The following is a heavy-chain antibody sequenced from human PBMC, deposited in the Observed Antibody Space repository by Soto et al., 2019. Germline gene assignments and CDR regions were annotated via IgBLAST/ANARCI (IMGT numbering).Heavy chain of an antibody. CDR2: ISSSSSYI. V-gene: IGHV3-21*01. Sequence: EVQLVESGGGLVKPGGSLRLSCAASGFTFSSYSMNWVRQAPGKGLEWVSSISSSSSYIYYADSVKGRFTIPRDNAKNSLYLQMNSLRAEDTAVYYCVIAVAGTPLPDYWGQGTLVTVSS. CDR1: GFTFSSYS. CDR3: VIAVAGTPLPDY. D-gene: IGHD6-19*01. J-gene: IGHJ4*02.